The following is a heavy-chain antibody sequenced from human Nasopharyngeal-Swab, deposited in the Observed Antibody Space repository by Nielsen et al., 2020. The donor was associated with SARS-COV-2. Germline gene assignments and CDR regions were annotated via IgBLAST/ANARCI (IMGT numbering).Heavy chain of an antibody. CDR3: ARAPGIVGSSRWSFDY. V-gene: IGHV1-46*01. D-gene: IGHD1-26*01. J-gene: IGHJ4*02. Sequence: ASVKVSCKASGYTFTSSHIHWVRQAPGHGLEWMGTINPAGGSTGYPQKFQGRVTMTRDTSTSTVYMELGSLRSDDTAVYYCARAPGIVGSSRWSFDYWGQGTLVTVSS. CDR2: INPAGGST. CDR1: GYTFTSSH.